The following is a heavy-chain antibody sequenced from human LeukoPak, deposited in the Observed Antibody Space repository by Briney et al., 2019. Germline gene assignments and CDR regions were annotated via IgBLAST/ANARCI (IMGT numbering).Heavy chain of an antibody. CDR3: AGVQGGTVYFDY. D-gene: IGHD4-17*01. J-gene: IGHJ4*02. V-gene: IGHV4-59*01. Sequence: PSETLSLTCTVSGVSISSYYWSWIRQPPGKGLEWIGYSYYSGSTNYNPSLKSRVTISVDTSKNQFSLKLSSVTAADTAVYYCAGVQGGTVYFDYWGQGTLVTVSS. CDR2: SYYSGST. CDR1: GVSISSYY.